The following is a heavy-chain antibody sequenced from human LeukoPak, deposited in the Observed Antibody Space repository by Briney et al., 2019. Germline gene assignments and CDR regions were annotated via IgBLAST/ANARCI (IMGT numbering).Heavy chain of an antibody. CDR2: ISSSSSYI. Sequence: GGSLRLSCAASGFTFSDYYMSWIRQAPGKGLEWVSYISSSSSYIYYADSVKGRFTISRDNAKNSLYLQMNSLRAEDTAVYYCASTPTLLALDPWGQGTLVTVSS. D-gene: IGHD2-21*01. J-gene: IGHJ5*02. V-gene: IGHV3-11*06. CDR1: GFTFSDYY. CDR3: ASTPTLLALDP.